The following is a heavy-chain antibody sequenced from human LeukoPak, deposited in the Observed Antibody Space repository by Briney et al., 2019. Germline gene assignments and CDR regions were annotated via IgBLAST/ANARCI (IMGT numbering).Heavy chain of an antibody. CDR3: AKNSGYKLQYLFDN. Sequence: TGGSLRLSCAASGFTFSSCAMSWGCKAPGKGLGWVSAIGGGGGPTYYADSVRGRFAISRDNSKNTLYLQMNSLRAEDAAVYFCAKNSGYKLQYLFDNWGQGTLVTVSS. CDR2: IGGGGGPT. V-gene: IGHV3-23*01. J-gene: IGHJ4*02. CDR1: GFTFSSCA. D-gene: IGHD6-25*01.